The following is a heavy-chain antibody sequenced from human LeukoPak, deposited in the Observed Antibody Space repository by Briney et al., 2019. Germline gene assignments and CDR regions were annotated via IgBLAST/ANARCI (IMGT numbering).Heavy chain of an antibody. Sequence: GRSLRLSCAASGFTFSSYGMHWVRQAPGKGLEWVSVIWYDGSNKYYADSVKGRFTISRGNSKNTLYLQMNSLRAEDTAVYYCARDRQQLVAYYFDYWGQGTLVTVSS. D-gene: IGHD6-13*01. CDR3: ARDRQQLVAYYFDY. CDR2: IWYDGSNK. V-gene: IGHV3-33*01. CDR1: GFTFSSYG. J-gene: IGHJ4*02.